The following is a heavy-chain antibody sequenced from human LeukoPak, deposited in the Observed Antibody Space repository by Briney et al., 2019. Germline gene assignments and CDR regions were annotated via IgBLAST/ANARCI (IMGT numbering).Heavy chain of an antibody. Sequence: GGSLTLSCAASGFTFSSYAMSWARQAPGKGLDWVSGISGNGGSTYYAASAKGRFTISRDNSKNTLYLQMNSLRAEDTAVYYCAKDPYCSSTSCYTVPDWGQGTLVTVSS. J-gene: IGHJ4*02. CDR1: GFTFSSYA. CDR3: AKDPYCSSTSCYTVPD. V-gene: IGHV3-23*01. D-gene: IGHD2-2*02. CDR2: ISGNGGST.